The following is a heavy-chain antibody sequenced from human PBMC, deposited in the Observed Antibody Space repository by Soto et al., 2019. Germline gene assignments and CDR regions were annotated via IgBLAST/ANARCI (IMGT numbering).Heavy chain of an antibody. CDR1: GFTFSLYS. V-gene: IGHV3-21*01. J-gene: IGHJ4*02. D-gene: IGHD3-22*01. Sequence: GGSLRLSCAASGFTFSLYSMIWVRQASGKGLEWVSSISSSSSYIYYADSMKGRFTLSRDNAQNSLYLQMNSLRVDDTAVYYCVRARATDSRPDYWGQGTLVTVSS. CDR2: ISSSSSYI. CDR3: VRARATDSRPDY.